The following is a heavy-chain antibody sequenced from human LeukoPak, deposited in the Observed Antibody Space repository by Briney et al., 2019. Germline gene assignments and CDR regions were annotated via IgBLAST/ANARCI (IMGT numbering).Heavy chain of an antibody. CDR2: ISAYNGNT. CDR1: GYTFTSYG. Sequence: ASVNVSYRASGYTFTSYGIRWVRQAPGQGLEWMGWISAYNGNTNYAQKLQGRVTMTTDTSTSTAYMELRSLRSDDTVVYYCARGGDAVVPAAIFDYWGQGTLVTGSS. V-gene: IGHV1-18*01. CDR3: ARGGDAVVPAAIFDY. D-gene: IGHD2-2*01. J-gene: IGHJ4*02.